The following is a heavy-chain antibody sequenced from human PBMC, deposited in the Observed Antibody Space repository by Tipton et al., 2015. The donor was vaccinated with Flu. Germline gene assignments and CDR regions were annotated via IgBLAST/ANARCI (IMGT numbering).Heavy chain of an antibody. Sequence: TLSLTCAVYGGSFSGYYWSWIRQSPGKGLEWIGEINQSGRPNYNPSLKNRVTMSVDTSKNQFSLKLRSVTAADTAVYYCARCRSGYCDWFDPWGQGTLVTVSS. CDR3: ARCRSGYCDWFDP. V-gene: IGHV4-34*01. CDR2: INQSGRP. D-gene: IGHD3-22*01. CDR1: GGSFSGYY. J-gene: IGHJ5*02.